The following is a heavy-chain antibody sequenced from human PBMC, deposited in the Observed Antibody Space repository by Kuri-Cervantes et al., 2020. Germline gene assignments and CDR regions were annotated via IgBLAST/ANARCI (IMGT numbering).Heavy chain of an antibody. CDR2: INHSGST. V-gene: IGHV4-34*01. CDR3: ARGRDIVVVPAYGLIFDY. Sequence: SETLSLTCTVSGGSISSYYWSWIRQPPGKGLEWIGEINHSGSTNYNPSLKSRVTISVDTSKNQFSLKLSSVTAADTAVYYCARGRDIVVVPAYGLIFDYWGQGTLVTVSS. D-gene: IGHD2-2*01. CDR1: GGSISSYY. J-gene: IGHJ4*02.